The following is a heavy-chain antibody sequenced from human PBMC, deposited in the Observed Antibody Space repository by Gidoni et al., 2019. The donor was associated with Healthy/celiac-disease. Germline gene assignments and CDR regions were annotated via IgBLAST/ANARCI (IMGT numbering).Heavy chain of an antibody. CDR3: ARDRYYDSSGYYNPWIY. D-gene: IGHD3-22*01. J-gene: IGHJ4*02. CDR2: IYSGGST. V-gene: IGHV3-53*01. Sequence: MSWVRQAPGKGLEWVSVIYSGGSTYYADSVKGRFTISRDNSKNTLYLQMNSLRAEDTAVYYCARDRYYDSSGYYNPWIYWGQGTLVTVSS.